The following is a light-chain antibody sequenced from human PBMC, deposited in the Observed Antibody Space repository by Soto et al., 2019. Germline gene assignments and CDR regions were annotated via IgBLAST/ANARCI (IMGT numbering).Light chain of an antibody. Sequence: QSVLTQPPSVSAAPGQKVTISCSGSSSNIGSYSVSWYQQLPGTAPKLLIYENHERPSGIPDRFSGSKSGTSATLGITGLQTGDEADYYCGAWDGSLTGGVFGGGTKVTVL. V-gene: IGLV1-51*02. CDR2: ENH. CDR1: SSNIGSYS. J-gene: IGLJ2*01. CDR3: GAWDGSLTGGV.